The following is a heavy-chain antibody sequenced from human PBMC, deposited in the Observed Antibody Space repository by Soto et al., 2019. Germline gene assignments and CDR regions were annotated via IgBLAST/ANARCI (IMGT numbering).Heavy chain of an antibody. D-gene: IGHD1-26*01. CDR1: VYSISIGYY. J-gene: IGHJ5*02. Sequence: PSETLSLTCDVSVYSISIGYYWGWIRQPPGKGLEWIGHFYHGGSTYYNPSLKSRITISVDTSKNQLSLKLSSVTAADTAVYYCARTFNQVGASSPWGQGLLVTVSS. CDR2: FYHGGST. CDR3: ARTFNQVGASSP. V-gene: IGHV4-38-2*01.